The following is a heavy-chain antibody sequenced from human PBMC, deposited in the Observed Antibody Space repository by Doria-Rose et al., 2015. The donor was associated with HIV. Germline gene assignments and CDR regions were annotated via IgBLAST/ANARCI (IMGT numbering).Heavy chain of an antibody. CDR2: INPDTGHT. J-gene: IGHJ4*02. D-gene: IGHD6-13*01. CDR1: GYTFTAHY. V-gene: IGHV1-2*02. Sequence: QVQLVQSGAQVKKPGASVEVSCKASGYTFTAHYIHWVRQAPGQGLEWMGWINPDTGHTSYAQKFQGRVTMTRASSVSTAYMELSPLTSDDTAIYYCATSTLGYWGQGTLVTVSS. CDR3: ATSTLGY.